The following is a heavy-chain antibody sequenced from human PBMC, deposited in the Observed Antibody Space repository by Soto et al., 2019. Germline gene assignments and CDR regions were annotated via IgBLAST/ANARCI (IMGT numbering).Heavy chain of an antibody. J-gene: IGHJ6*02. Sequence: ASAKVSCKASGGTFSSYAISWVRQAPGQGLEWMGGIIPIFGTANYAQKFQGRVTITADESTSTAYMELSSLRSEDTAVYYCARDREYSSSSYGMDVWGQGTTVTVSS. CDR3: ARDREYSSSSYGMDV. CDR1: GGTFSSYA. V-gene: IGHV1-69*13. CDR2: IIPIFGTA. D-gene: IGHD6-6*01.